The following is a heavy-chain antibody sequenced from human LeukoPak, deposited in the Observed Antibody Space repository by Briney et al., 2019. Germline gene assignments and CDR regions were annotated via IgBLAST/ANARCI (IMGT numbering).Heavy chain of an antibody. CDR1: GFTVSSNY. J-gene: IGHJ3*02. V-gene: IGHV3-53*01. CDR3: ARDFRDGYNYEYAFDI. CDR2: IYSGGST. Sequence: GGSLRLSCAASGFTVSSNYMSWVRQAPGKRLEWVSVIYSGGSTYYADSVKGRFTISRDNSKNTLYLQMNSLRAEDTAVYYCARDFRDGYNYEYAFDIWGQGTMVTVSS. D-gene: IGHD5-24*01.